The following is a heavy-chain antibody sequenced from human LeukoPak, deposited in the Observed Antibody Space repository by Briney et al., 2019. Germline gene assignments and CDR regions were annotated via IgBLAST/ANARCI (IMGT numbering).Heavy chain of an antibody. CDR2: IYYSGST. J-gene: IGHJ6*03. Sequence: PSETLSLTCTVSGGSISSYYWSWIRQPPGKGLEWIGYIYYSGSTNYNPSLKSRVTISVDTSKSQFSLKLSSVTAADTAVYYCARPYYYYYMDVWGKGTTVTISS. CDR1: GGSISSYY. CDR3: ARPYYYYYMDV. V-gene: IGHV4-59*12.